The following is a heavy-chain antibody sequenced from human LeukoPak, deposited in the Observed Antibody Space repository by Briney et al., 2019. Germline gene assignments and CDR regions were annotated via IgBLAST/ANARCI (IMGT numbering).Heavy chain of an antibody. CDR1: GFTFSSYG. D-gene: IGHD6-19*01. Sequence: GGSLRLSCAASGFTFSSYGMHWVRQAPGKGLEWVAVISYDGSNKYYADPVKGRFTISRDNSKNTLYLQMNSLRAEDTAVYYCAKNRRGWGTYYFDYWGQGTLVTVSS. CDR2: ISYDGSNK. V-gene: IGHV3-30*18. CDR3: AKNRRGWGTYYFDY. J-gene: IGHJ4*02.